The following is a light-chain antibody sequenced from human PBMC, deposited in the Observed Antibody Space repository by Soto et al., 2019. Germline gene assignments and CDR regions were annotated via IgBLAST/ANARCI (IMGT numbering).Light chain of an antibody. CDR1: QGISSY. CDR2: AAS. J-gene: IGKJ1*01. V-gene: IGKV1-8*01. CDR3: QQYYSYLRT. Sequence: AIRMTQSTSSLSASTGDRVTITCRASQGISSYLAWYQQKPGKAPKLLIYAASTLQSGVPSRFSGSGSGTDFTLTISCLQSEDFATYYCQQYYSYLRTFGQGTKVDI.